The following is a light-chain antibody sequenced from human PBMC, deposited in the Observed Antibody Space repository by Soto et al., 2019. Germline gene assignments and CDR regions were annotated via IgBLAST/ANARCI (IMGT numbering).Light chain of an antibody. CDR1: QSAGSY. V-gene: IGKV3-11*01. J-gene: IGKJ2*01. CDR3: QQYGSSPPYT. Sequence: EIVLTQSPATLSLSPGEGATLSCRASQSAGSYLAWYQQKPGQAPRLLIYDTSNRATGILARFSGSGSGTDFTLTISSQEPEDFAVYYCQQYGSSPPYTFGQGTKLEIK. CDR2: DTS.